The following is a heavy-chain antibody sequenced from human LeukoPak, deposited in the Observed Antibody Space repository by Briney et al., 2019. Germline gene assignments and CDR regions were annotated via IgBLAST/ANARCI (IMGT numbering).Heavy chain of an antibody. CDR2: IYYSGST. CDR1: GGSISSGDYY. V-gene: IGHV4-30-4*01. D-gene: IGHD3-3*01. CDR3: ARHQYDFWSGCLTHFDY. Sequence: PSETRSLTCTVSGGSISSGDYYWRWIREPRGRGLEWIVYIYYSGSTYYNPSLKSRVTISVDTSKNQFSLKLSCVTASDTAVYYCARHQYDFWSGCLTHFDYWGQGTLVTVSS. J-gene: IGHJ4*02.